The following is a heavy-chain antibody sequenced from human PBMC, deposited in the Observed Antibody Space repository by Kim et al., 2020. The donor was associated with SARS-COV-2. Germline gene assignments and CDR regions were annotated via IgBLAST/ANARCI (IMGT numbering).Heavy chain of an antibody. V-gene: IGHV3-74*01. Sequence: GGSLRLSCAASGFTFSTYWMHWVRQAPGKGLVWVSQINGDGTSTNYADSVKGRFTISRDNAKNTLYLQMNSLRVEDTAVYYCAKLWSTSNWFDYWGQGTLVTVSS. CDR1: GFTFSTYW. J-gene: IGHJ4*02. CDR2: INGDGTST. D-gene: IGHD6-13*01. CDR3: AKLWSTSNWFDY.